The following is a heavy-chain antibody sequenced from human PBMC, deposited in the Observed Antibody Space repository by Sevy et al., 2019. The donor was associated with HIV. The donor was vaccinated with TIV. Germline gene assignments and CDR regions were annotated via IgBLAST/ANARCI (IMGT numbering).Heavy chain of an antibody. CDR2: IYHSGNT. D-gene: IGHD4-17*01. Sequence: SETLSLTCAVSGGSISSGAYSWNWIRQPPGKGLEWIGYIYHSGNTYYNPSLKSRLTISVDRSKNLFSLNLSSMTAADTAVYYCARDGGTLTTPGAFDIWGHGTLVTVSS. J-gene: IGHJ3*02. CDR3: ARDGGTLTTPGAFDI. CDR1: GGSISSGAYS. V-gene: IGHV4-30-2*01.